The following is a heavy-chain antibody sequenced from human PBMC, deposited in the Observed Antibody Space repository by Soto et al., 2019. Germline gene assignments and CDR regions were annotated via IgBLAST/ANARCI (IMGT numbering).Heavy chain of an antibody. Sequence: SETLSDTCTGSDASVWRDSYFWSWIRQPTGKGLEWIAYISHTGDTNYNPSLKSRVTISIDTSRNQFSLTVTSVTAADTAVYFCSHVVVGDILYLWGQRSLVPVSA. CDR1: DASVWRDSYF. CDR3: SHVVVGDILYL. J-gene: IGHJ1*01. V-gene: IGHV4-61*01. D-gene: IGHD1-26*01. CDR2: ISHTGDT.